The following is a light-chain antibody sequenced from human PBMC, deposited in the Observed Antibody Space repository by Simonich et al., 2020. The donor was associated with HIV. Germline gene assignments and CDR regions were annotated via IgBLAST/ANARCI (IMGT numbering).Light chain of an antibody. CDR2: RNN. Sequence: QSVLTQPPSASGTPGQRVTISCSGSSSNIGSNYVYWYQQLPGTAPKLLIYRNNQRPSGVPGRFSGSKSGTSASLAISGLRSEDEADYYCCSYAGSYTNWVFGGGTKLTVL. V-gene: IGLV1-47*01. CDR3: CSYAGSYTNWV. J-gene: IGLJ3*02. CDR1: SSNIGSNY.